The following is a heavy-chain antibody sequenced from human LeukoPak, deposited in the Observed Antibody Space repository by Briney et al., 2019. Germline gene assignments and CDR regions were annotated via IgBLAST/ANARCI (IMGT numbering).Heavy chain of an antibody. D-gene: IGHD5-12*01. CDR2: INSDGSST. Sequence: GGSLRLSCAASGFTFSSYWMHWVRQAPGKGPVWVSRINSDGSSTSYADSVKGRFTISRDDAKNTLYLQMNSLRAEDTAVYYCAGIVATSFWGQGTLVTVSS. J-gene: IGHJ4*02. V-gene: IGHV3-74*01. CDR3: AGIVATSF. CDR1: GFTFSSYW.